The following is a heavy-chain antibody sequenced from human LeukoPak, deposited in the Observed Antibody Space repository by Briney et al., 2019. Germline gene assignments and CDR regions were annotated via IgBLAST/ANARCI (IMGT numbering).Heavy chain of an antibody. V-gene: IGHV4-39*07. J-gene: IGHJ3*02. CDR2: INHSGST. CDR3: ARRRAFDI. CDR1: GASIKNSPYY. Sequence: PSETLSLTCTVSGASIKNSPYYWGWIRQPPGKGLEWIGEINHSGSTNYNPSLKSRVTISVDTSKNQFSLKLSSVTAADTAVYYCARRRAFDIWGQGTMVTVSS.